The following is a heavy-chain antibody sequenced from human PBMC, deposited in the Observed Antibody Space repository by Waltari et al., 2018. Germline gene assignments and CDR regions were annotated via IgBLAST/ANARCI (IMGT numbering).Heavy chain of an antibody. CDR1: GYSISSGYY. V-gene: IGHV4-38-2*01. Sequence: QVQLQESGPGLVKPSETLSLTCAVSGYSISSGYYWGWIRPPPGKGLEWIWSIYHSGGTYYHPSRKSRVTISVDTSKNQCSLKLSSVTAADTAVYYCARATVEMATIYYFDYWGQGTLVTVSS. J-gene: IGHJ4*02. CDR3: ARATVEMATIYYFDY. D-gene: IGHD5-12*01. CDR2: IYHSGGT.